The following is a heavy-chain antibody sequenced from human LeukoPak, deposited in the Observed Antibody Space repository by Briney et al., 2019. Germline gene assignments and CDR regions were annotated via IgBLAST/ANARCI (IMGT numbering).Heavy chain of an antibody. CDR1: GFTFSSYS. J-gene: IGHJ5*02. D-gene: IGHD1-7*01. Sequence: GGSLPLSCAASGFTFSSYSMNWVHQAPGKGREWVSSISSSSSYIYYADSVKGRFTISRDNAKNSLYLQMNSLRAEDTAVYYCARGSPLTGTTIWEEGFDPWGQGTLVTVSS. CDR2: ISSSSSYI. CDR3: ARGSPLTGTTIWEEGFDP. V-gene: IGHV3-21*01.